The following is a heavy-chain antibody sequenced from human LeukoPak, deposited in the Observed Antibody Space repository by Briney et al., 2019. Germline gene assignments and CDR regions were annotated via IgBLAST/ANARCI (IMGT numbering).Heavy chain of an antibody. Sequence: ASVKVSCKASGYTFTGYYMHWVRQAPGQGLEWMGWISPNSGGTNYAQKFQGRVTVTRDTSINTVYMELSRLRSDDTAVYYCARELDVDTGMAIHPNDSWGQGTLVIVSS. V-gene: IGHV1-2*02. CDR3: ARELDVDTGMAIHPNDS. CDR1: GYTFTGYY. D-gene: IGHD5-18*01. CDR2: ISPNSGGT. J-gene: IGHJ4*02.